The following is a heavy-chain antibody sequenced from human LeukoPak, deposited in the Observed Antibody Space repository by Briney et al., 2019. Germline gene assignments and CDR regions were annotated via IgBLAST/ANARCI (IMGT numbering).Heavy chain of an antibody. J-gene: IGHJ4*02. D-gene: IGHD6-19*01. CDR1: RFTLRSSW. CDR2: INSDVSST. V-gene: IGHV3-74*01. CDR3: TKYRSSDFDY. Sequence: GSPRLSPAPPRFTLRSSWMYSGPPAPQKGLVWVSRINSDVSSTSYADSVKGGFTTSRDKAKNTLYLKMNSLRAEDRAVYYCTKYRSSDFDYWGQGTLVTVSS.